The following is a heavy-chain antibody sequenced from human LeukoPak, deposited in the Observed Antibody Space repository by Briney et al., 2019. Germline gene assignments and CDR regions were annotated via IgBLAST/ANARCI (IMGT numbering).Heavy chain of an antibody. CDR2: INNVGSHI. D-gene: IGHD4-11*01. CDR3: ARDPAQYLRYGYFDY. Sequence: GGSLRLSCAASGFTFSSSAMNWVRQAPGKGLEWVSSINNVGSHIYYAGSVRGRFTISRDNAKNLLYLQMDSLRAEDTAVYYCARDPAQYLRYGYFDYWGQGTLVTVSS. V-gene: IGHV3-21*01. J-gene: IGHJ4*02. CDR1: GFTFSSSA.